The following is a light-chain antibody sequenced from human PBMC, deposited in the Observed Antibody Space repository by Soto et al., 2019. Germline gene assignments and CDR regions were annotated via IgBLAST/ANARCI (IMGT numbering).Light chain of an antibody. CDR2: SAS. J-gene: IGKJ4*01. CDR3: QQYTKWPLT. CDR1: QSVYSN. V-gene: IGKV3D-15*01. Sequence: EIVMTQSPATLSVSPGERATLSCRASQSVYSNLAWYQLKPGQAPRLLIYSASTRATGIPARFSGSGSGTEFTLTINSLQSEDFAVYYCQQYTKWPLTFGGGTKVEIK.